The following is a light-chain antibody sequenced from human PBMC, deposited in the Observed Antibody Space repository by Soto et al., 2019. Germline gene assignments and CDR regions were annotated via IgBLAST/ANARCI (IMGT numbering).Light chain of an antibody. CDR1: SSDVGSYNL. CDR3: CLVAGSSLDDV. Sequence: SVRTQPASVSGAPVQSITISCPGTSSDVGSYNLVSWYQQHPGKAPKLMIYERSNRPSGGSNRFSGSQSGNPSSLTISGLQAYNEANYFCCLVAGSSLDDVFGIGTKVT. V-gene: IGLV2-23*01. CDR2: ERS. J-gene: IGLJ1*01.